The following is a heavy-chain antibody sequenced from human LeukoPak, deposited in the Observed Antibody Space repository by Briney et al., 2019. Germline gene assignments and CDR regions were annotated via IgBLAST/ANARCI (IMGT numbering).Heavy chain of an antibody. Sequence: GGSLRLSCAASGFTFSSYAMSWVRQAPGKGLEWVSSISSSSSYIYYADSVKGRFTISRDNAKNSLYLQMNSLRAEDTAVYYCARGLGSGSYQRPFDPWGQGTLVTVSS. V-gene: IGHV3-21*04. CDR1: GFTFSSYA. J-gene: IGHJ5*02. CDR3: ARGLGSGSYQRPFDP. CDR2: ISSSSSYI. D-gene: IGHD3-10*01.